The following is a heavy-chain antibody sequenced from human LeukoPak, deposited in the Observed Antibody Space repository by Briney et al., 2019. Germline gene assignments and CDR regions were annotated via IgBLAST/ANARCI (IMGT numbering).Heavy chain of an antibody. Sequence: ASVKVSCKTSGYIFTGYYLHWARQAPGQGLEWMGWINPNSGGTNYAQKFQGRVTMTRDTSISTAYMELSSLRSDDTAVYYCASLGYCSGGSCYSETRPRDHWGQGTLVTVSS. V-gene: IGHV1-2*02. D-gene: IGHD2-15*01. CDR2: INPNSGGT. CDR1: GYIFTGYY. CDR3: ASLGYCSGGSCYSETRPRDH. J-gene: IGHJ4*02.